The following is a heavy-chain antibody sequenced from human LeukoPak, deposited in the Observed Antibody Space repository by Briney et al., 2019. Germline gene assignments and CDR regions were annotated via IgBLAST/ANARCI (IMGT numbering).Heavy chain of an antibody. CDR2: ISYDGSNK. CDR3: ARGGAYYYGSGSYDY. J-gene: IGHJ4*02. D-gene: IGHD3-10*01. V-gene: IGHV3-30-3*01. CDR1: GFTFGDYA. Sequence: GGSLRLSCTASGFTFGDYAMHWVRQAPGKGLEWVAVISYDGSNKYYADSVKGRFTISRDNSKNTLYLQMNSLRAEDTAVYYCARGGAYYYGSGSYDYWGQGTLVTVSS.